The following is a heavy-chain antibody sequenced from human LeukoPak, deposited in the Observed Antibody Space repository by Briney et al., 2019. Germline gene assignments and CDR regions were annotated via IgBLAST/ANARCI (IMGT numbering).Heavy chain of an antibody. CDR2: ISWNSGSI. CDR3: AKAPKATITSVYFQH. V-gene: IGHV3-9*03. J-gene: IGHJ1*01. CDR1: GFTLDDYA. Sequence: GRSLRLSCAASGFTLDDYAMHWVRQAPGKGLEWVSGISWNSGSIGYADSVKGRFTISRDNAKNSLYLQMNSLRAEDMALYYCAKAPKATITSVYFQHWGQGTLVTVSS. D-gene: IGHD5-24*01.